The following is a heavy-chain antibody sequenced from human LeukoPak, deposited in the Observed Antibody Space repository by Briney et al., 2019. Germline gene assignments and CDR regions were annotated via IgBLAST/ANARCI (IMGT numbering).Heavy chain of an antibody. CDR1: GGTFSSYA. CDR3: ARYTVEGGYYMLGGN. J-gene: IGHJ4*02. V-gene: IGHV1-69*01. CDR2: IIPIFGTA. Sequence: ASVKVSCKASGGTFSSYAISWVRQAPGQGLEWMGGIIPIFGTANYAQKFQGRVTITADESTSTAYMELSSLRSDDTAVYYCARYTVEGGYYMLGGNWGQGTLVTVSS. D-gene: IGHD3-22*01.